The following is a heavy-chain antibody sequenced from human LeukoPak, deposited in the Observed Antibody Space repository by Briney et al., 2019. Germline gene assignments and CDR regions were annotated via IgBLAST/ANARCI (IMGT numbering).Heavy chain of an antibody. V-gene: IGHV3-7*01. Sequence: PGGSLRLSCAASGFSFSTYWMNWVRQAPGKGQEWVANIKQDGSEKYYVDSVKGRFTVSRDNAKNSLYLQMNNLGAEDTAVYYCARGTLPFTVFGVLIGGQGTLVTVSS. CDR2: IKQDGSEK. CDR1: GFSFSTYW. J-gene: IGHJ4*02. D-gene: IGHD3-3*01. CDR3: ARGTLPFTVFGVLI.